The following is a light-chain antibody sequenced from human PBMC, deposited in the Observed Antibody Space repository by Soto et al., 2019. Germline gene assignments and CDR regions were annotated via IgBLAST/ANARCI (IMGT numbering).Light chain of an antibody. Sequence: IVMTHYPPTMLVSPGEKAIISCRAPQNILRNLAWYQHKHGQPPRLLIYGASTRATGIPGRFSGSGSGTEFTLTISSLQSEECAVYYGQHYYNWPRSFGPGTRVEIK. CDR1: QNILRN. CDR3: QHYYNWPRS. J-gene: IGKJ3*01. CDR2: GAS. V-gene: IGKV3-15*01.